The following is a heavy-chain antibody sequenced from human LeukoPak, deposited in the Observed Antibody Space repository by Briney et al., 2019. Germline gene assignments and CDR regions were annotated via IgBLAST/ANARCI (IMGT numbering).Heavy chain of an antibody. J-gene: IGHJ3*02. V-gene: IGHV3-30*02. CDR2: IRYDGSNK. CDR1: GFTFSSYG. CDR3: AKDPPQWELLHSAFDI. Sequence: GGSLRLSCAASGFTFSSYGMHWVRQAPGKGLEWVAFIRYDGSNKYYADSVKGRFTISRDNSKNTLYLQMNSLRAEDTAVYYCAKDPPQWELLHSAFDIWGQGTMVTVSS. D-gene: IGHD1-26*01.